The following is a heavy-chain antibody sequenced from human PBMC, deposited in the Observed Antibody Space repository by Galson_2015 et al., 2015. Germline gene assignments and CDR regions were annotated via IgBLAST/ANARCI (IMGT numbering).Heavy chain of an antibody. CDR1: GFTFSSYW. CDR2: INSEGRST. D-gene: IGHD2-15*01. Sequence: SLRLSCAASGFTFSSYWMHWVRQVPGKGLVWASGINSEGRSTTYADSVKGRFTISRDNAKSTLFLQMNSLRAEDTAVYYCARDRTYCSSGSCYSYYYYYGMDVWGQGTTVTVSS. V-gene: IGHV3-74*01. CDR3: ARDRTYCSSGSCYSYYYYYGMDV. J-gene: IGHJ6*02.